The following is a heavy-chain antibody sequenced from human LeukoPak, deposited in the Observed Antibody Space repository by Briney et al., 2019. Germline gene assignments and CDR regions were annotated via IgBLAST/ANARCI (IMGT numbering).Heavy chain of an antibody. D-gene: IGHD6-13*01. CDR1: GGSFSGYY. CDR3: ANSRGYGNTLWYYYMDV. V-gene: IGHV4-34*01. CDR2: INHSGTT. J-gene: IGHJ6*03. Sequence: PSETLSLTCAVYGGSFSGYYWSWIRQPPGKGLEWIGEINHSGTTNYNPSLKSRVTISIDTSKNQFSLRLSSVTAADTAVYYCANSRGYGNTLWYYYMDVWGKGTTVTVSS.